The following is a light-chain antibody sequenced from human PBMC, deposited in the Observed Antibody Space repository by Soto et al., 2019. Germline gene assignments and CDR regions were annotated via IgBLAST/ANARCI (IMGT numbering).Light chain of an antibody. J-gene: IGKJ1*01. Sequence: AVMTQSPLSLPVTLGQPASISCKSSQSLVYSDGNTYLSWFQQRPGQSPRRLIYQVSDRDSGVPDRFSGSGSGTDFTLKISRVEAEDVGVYHCMQALRAPPTFGQGTKVDIK. V-gene: IGKV2-30*01. CDR2: QVS. CDR1: QSLVYSDGNTY. CDR3: MQALRAPPT.